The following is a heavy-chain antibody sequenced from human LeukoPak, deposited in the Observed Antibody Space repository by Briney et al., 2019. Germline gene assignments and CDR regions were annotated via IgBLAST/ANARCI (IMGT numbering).Heavy chain of an antibody. V-gene: IGHV3-21*01. CDR1: GFTLSSYN. D-gene: IGHD3-10*01. CDR3: ARIGLGAGYFGSGLDY. Sequence: PGGSLRLSCAASGFTLSSYNMNWVRQAPGKGLEWVSSISSSSSYIHYADSVKGRFTISRDNAKNSLYLQMNSLRAEDTAMYYCARIGLGAGYFGSGLDYWGPGTLVTVSS. CDR2: ISSSSSYI. J-gene: IGHJ4*02.